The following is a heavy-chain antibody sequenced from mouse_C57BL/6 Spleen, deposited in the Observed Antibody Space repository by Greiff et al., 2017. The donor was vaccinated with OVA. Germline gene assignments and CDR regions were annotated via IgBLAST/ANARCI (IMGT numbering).Heavy chain of an antibody. CDR2: IYPGGGYT. Sequence: VQLQQSGAELVRPGTSVKMSCKASGYTFTNYWIGWAKQRPGHGLEWIGDIYPGGGYTNYNEKFKGKATLTADRSSSTAYMQFSSLTSEDSAIYYCARGGDFDYWGQGTTLTVSS. V-gene: IGHV1-63*01. CDR1: GYTFTNYW. J-gene: IGHJ2*01. CDR3: ARGGDFDY.